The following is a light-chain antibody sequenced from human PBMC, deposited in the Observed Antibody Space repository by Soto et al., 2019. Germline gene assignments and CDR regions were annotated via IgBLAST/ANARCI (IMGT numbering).Light chain of an antibody. CDR1: HSVSSSS. CDR2: GAS. J-gene: IGKJ2*01. Sequence: EIVLTQSPGTLSLSPGERATLSCRASHSVSSSSLTGYQQKPGQAPRLLIYGASTRATGLPDRFSGSGSGTDFSRALSRLEPEDFAVYYCLQFDTSPLYTFGQGTKVEI. V-gene: IGKV3-20*01. CDR3: LQFDTSPLYT.